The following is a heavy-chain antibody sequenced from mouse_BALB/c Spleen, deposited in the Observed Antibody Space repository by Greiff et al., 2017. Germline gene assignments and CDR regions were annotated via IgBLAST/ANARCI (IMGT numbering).Heavy chain of an antibody. J-gene: IGHJ2*01. D-gene: IGHD2-2*01. Sequence: QVQLQQSGAELAKPGASVKMSCKASGYTFTSYWMHWVKQRPGQGLEWIGYINPSTGYTEYNQKFKDKATLTADKSSSTAYMQLSSLTSEDSAVYYCARSERGYDVDYWGQGTTLTVSS. V-gene: IGHV1-7*01. CDR1: GYTFTSYW. CDR2: INPSTGYT. CDR3: ARSERGYDVDY.